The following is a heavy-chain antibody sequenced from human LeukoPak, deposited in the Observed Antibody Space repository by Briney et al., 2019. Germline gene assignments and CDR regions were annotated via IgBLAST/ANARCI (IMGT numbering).Heavy chain of an antibody. D-gene: IGHD5-18*01. Sequence: GGSLRLSCAASGFTFSRYWMSWVRQAPGKGLECVANIEEDGGEKYYVDSVKGRFTISRDNAKNSLYLQMNSLRAEDTAVYYCARLGYPWYFDLWGRGTLVTVSS. V-gene: IGHV3-7*01. CDR3: ARLGYPWYFDL. J-gene: IGHJ2*01. CDR1: GFTFSRYW. CDR2: IEEDGGEK.